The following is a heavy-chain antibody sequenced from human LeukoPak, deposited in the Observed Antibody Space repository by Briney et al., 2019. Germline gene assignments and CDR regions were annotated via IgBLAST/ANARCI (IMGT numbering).Heavy chain of an antibody. D-gene: IGHD6-25*01. CDR2: VHHSGST. CDR3: ASHAAETGYFFDY. J-gene: IGHJ4*02. V-gene: IGHV4-59*08. CDR1: GVSISEYY. Sequence: SETLSLTCTVSGVSISEYYWSWIRQPPGKGLEWIGYVHHSGSTKYSPSLKSRVTISVGTYKTQFSLSLTSVTATDTAVYYCASHAAETGYFFDYWGQGTLVTVSS.